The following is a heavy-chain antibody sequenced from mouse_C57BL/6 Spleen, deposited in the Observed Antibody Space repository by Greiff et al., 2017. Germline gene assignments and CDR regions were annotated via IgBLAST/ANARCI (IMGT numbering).Heavy chain of an antibody. CDR1: GYAFSSSW. V-gene: IGHV1-82*01. J-gene: IGHJ4*01. D-gene: IGHD2-5*01. CDR3: ARPYSNFYMDY. Sequence: VQLQQSGPELVKPGASVKISCKASGYAFSSSWMNWVKQRPGKGLEWIGRIYPGDGDTNYNGKFKGKATLTADKSSSTAYMQLSSLTSEDSAVYFCARPYSNFYMDYWGQGTSVTVSS. CDR2: IYPGDGDT.